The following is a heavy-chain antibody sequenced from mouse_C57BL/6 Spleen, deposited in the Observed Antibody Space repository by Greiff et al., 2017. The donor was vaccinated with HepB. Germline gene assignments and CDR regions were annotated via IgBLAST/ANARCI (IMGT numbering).Heavy chain of an antibody. CDR3: ARDDGYYIFDY. Sequence: VQLQQSGPELVKPGASVKISCKASGYSFTGYYMNWVKQSPEKSLEWIGEINPSTGGTTYNQKFKAKATLTVDKSSSTAYMQLKSLTSEDSAVYDCARDDGYYIFDYWGQGTTLTVSS. J-gene: IGHJ2*01. CDR2: INPSTGGT. CDR1: GYSFTGYY. V-gene: IGHV1-42*01. D-gene: IGHD2-3*01.